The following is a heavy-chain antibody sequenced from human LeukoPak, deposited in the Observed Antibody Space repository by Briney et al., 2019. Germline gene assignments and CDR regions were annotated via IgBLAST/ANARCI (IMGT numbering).Heavy chain of an antibody. Sequence: PGGSLRLSCAASGFTFSSYAMSWVRQAPGKGLVWVSRINSDGSSTSYADSVKGRFTISRDNAKNTLYLQMNSLRAEDTAVYYCARDPQPYYYGSGSKYNWFDPWGQGTLVTVSS. D-gene: IGHD3-10*01. V-gene: IGHV3-74*01. CDR1: GFTFSSYA. CDR2: INSDGSST. J-gene: IGHJ5*02. CDR3: ARDPQPYYYGSGSKYNWFDP.